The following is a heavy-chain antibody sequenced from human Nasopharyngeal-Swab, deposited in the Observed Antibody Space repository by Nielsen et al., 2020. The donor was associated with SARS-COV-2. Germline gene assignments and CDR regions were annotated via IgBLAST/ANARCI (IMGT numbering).Heavy chain of an antibody. CDR3: ARVRYYYDSHGAFDI. D-gene: IGHD3-22*01. J-gene: IGHJ3*02. CDR2: INPNSGGT. CDR1: GYTFTGYY. Sequence: ASVKVSCKASGYTFTGYYMHWVRQAPGQGLEWMGWINPNSGGTNYARKFQGWVTMTRDTSISTAYMELSRLRSDDTAVYYCARVRYYYDSHGAFDIWGQGTMVTVSS. V-gene: IGHV1-2*04.